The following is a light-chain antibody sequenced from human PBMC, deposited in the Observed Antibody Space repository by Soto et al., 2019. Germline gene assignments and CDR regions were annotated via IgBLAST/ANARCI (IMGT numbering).Light chain of an antibody. V-gene: IGKV3D-20*02. J-gene: IGKJ2*01. Sequence: EVVLTQSPGTLSLSPGERATLSCRASQRVSSGYLAWYQQKPGQAPRLLIYGASSRATGIPDRFSGRGSGTDFTLTISSLEPEDFAVYYCQQRGDWPLYTFGQGTKVDIK. CDR2: GAS. CDR1: QRVSSGY. CDR3: QQRGDWPLYT.